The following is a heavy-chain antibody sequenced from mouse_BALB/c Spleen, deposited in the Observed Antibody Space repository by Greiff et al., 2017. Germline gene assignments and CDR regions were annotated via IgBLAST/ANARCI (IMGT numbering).Heavy chain of an antibody. D-gene: IGHD2-3*01. Sequence: VQLKESGGGLVKPGGSLKLSCAASGFTFSSYAMSWVRQTPEKRLEWVATISSGGSYTYYPDSVKGRFTISRDNAKNTLYLQMSSLRSEDTAMYYCARPLSRYWYFDVWGAGTTVTVSS. J-gene: IGHJ1*01. CDR3: ARPLSRYWYFDV. CDR2: ISSGGSYT. V-gene: IGHV5-9-3*01. CDR1: GFTFSSYA.